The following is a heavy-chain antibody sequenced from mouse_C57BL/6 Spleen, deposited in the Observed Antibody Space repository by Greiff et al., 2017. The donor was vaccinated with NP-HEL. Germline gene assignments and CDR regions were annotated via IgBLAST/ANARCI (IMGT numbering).Heavy chain of an antibody. Sequence: QVQLKESGPELVKPGASVKISCKASGYAFSSSWMNWVKQRPGKGLEWIGRIYPGDGDTNYNGKFKGKATLTADTSSITAYMQLSSLTSEDSAVYFCANYGSYFDYWGQGTTLTVSS. J-gene: IGHJ2*01. CDR3: ANYGSYFDY. V-gene: IGHV1-82*01. CDR1: GYAFSSSW. D-gene: IGHD1-1*01. CDR2: IYPGDGDT.